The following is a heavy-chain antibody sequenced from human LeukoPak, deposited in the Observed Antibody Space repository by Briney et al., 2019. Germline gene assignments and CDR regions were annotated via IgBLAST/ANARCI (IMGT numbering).Heavy chain of an antibody. CDR2: INHNAEMI. Sequence: PGGSLRLSCEASGFPFGDYVMSWVRQAPGKGLEWIAYINHNAEMIFYPDFVKGRFTISRDNSKNTLYLQMNSLRAEDTAVYYCAKATKTYVVVPAAPRHWGQGTLVTVSS. CDR1: GFPFGDYV. CDR3: AKATKTYVVVPAAPRH. J-gene: IGHJ4*02. V-gene: IGHV3-23*01. D-gene: IGHD2-2*01.